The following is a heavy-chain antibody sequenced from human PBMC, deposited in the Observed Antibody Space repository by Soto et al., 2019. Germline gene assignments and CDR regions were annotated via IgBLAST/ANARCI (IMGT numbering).Heavy chain of an antibody. CDR3: AKGPPVRCLNWFDP. Sequence: EVQLLESGGGLVRPGGSLRLSCAASGFTFSTYAMTWVRQAPGKGLEWVSAISATGGTTYYAASVKGRFTISRDNSKNALYLQMNSLRAEDTAVYYCAKGPPVRCLNWFDPWGQGTLVTVSS. V-gene: IGHV3-23*01. D-gene: IGHD3-10*02. J-gene: IGHJ5*02. CDR1: GFTFSTYA. CDR2: ISATGGTT.